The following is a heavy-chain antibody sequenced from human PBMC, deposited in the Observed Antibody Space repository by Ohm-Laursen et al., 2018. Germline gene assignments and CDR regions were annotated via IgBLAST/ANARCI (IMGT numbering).Heavy chain of an antibody. J-gene: IGHJ4*02. CDR1: AYSISSSNW. Sequence: SDTLSLTCAVSAYSISSSNWWGWIRQPPGKGLEWIGYIYYSGSTYYNPSLKSRVTMSVDTSKNQFSLKLSSVTAVDTAVYFCARSGAVSGTRFDYWGQGTLVTVSS. V-gene: IGHV4-28*01. CDR2: IYYSGST. D-gene: IGHD6-19*01. CDR3: ARSGAVSGTRFDY.